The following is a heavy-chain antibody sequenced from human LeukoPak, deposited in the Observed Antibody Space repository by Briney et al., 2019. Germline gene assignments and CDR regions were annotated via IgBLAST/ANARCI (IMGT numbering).Heavy chain of an antibody. D-gene: IGHD6-19*01. J-gene: IGHJ4*02. Sequence: GASVKVSCKVSGYTFTSYDINWVRQATGQGLEWMGWMNPNSGNTGYAQKFQGRVTMTRNTSISTAYMELSSLRSEDTAVYYCARSSNPYSSGWYASYWGQGTLVTVSS. CDR2: MNPNSGNT. CDR1: GYTFTSYD. V-gene: IGHV1-8*01. CDR3: ARSSNPYSSGWYASY.